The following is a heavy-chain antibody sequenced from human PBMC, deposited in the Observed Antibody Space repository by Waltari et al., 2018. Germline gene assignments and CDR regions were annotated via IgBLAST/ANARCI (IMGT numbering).Heavy chain of an antibody. J-gene: IGHJ4*02. D-gene: IGHD6-19*01. CDR3: TRDVYGSGGDYFEP. Sequence: LEESGGDLVKSGGSLRLPCSASGSLFCSGGLNWVRQDPGKGLEWIASISSGSTYIFYADAVRGRFTISRDDAKDSLYLKADSLRAEDTGVYYCTRDVYGSGGDYFEPWGQGTLVTVSS. CDR1: GSLFCSGG. CDR2: ISSGSTYI. V-gene: IGHV3-21*04.